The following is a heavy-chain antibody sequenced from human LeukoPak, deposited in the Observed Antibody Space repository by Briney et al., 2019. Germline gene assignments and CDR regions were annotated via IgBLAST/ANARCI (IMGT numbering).Heavy chain of an antibody. V-gene: IGHV3-23*01. CDR3: AKDLGWELPAEAY. CDR2: IYGSGVSI. Sequence: GGPLRLSCVASGFTFEKYVKNWVRQAPGKGLEWVATIYGSGVSISYADSVKGLFTISRDNSNNTLYLQMNSLRAEDTAMYFCAKDLGWELPAEAYWGQGILVTVSS. J-gene: IGHJ4*02. CDR1: GFTFEKYV. D-gene: IGHD1-26*01.